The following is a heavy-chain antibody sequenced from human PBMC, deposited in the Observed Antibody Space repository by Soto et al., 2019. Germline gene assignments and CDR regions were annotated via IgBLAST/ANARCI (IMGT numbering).Heavy chain of an antibody. J-gene: IGHJ4*02. V-gene: IGHV3-23*01. CDR2: ISDRGDTT. Sequence: PGGSLRLSXAASGFTITTYAMYWVRQAPGKGLEWVSAISDRGDTTHYADSVKGRFTISRDTSKNTLYLHLNTLRAEDTAVYYCAKYKPGTTSFDYWGQGTLVTVSS. CDR1: GFTITTYA. CDR3: AKYKPGTTSFDY. D-gene: IGHD1-1*01.